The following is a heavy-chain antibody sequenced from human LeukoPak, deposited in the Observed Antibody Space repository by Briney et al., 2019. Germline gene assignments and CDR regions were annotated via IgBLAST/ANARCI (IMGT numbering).Heavy chain of an antibody. CDR3: ATLVPPSGPGSPHAHRFDS. V-gene: IGHV4-39*01. J-gene: IGHJ4*02. CDR1: GGSVSSSGDY. D-gene: IGHD3-10*01. Sequence: KPSETLSLTCTVSGGSVSSSGDYWGWVRQPPGKGLEWIGSMFYRGNTYYNPSLKSRVTISVDTYQVSLKLTSVTATDTAVYYCATLVPPSGPGSPHAHRFDSWGQGTLVIVSS. CDR2: MFYRGNT.